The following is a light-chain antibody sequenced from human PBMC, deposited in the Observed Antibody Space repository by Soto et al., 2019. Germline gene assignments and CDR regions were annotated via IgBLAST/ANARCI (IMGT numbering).Light chain of an antibody. J-gene: IGLJ1*01. CDR1: SSDVGGYNY. CDR2: EVS. CDR3: SSYAGSFYV. Sequence: QSVLTQPPSASGSPGQSVTISCTGTSSDVGGYNYVSWYQQHPGKAPKLMIYEVSKRPSGVPDRFSSSKSGNTASLTVSGLQAEDEADYYCSSYAGSFYVFGTGTKVTVL. V-gene: IGLV2-8*01.